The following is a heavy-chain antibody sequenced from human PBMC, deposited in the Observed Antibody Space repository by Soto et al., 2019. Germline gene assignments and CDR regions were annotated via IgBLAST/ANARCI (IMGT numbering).Heavy chain of an antibody. Sequence: GGSLRLSCAASGFTFSSYWMHWVRQAPGKGLVWVSLINTDGSSTSYADSVKGRFTISRDNAKNTLYLQMNTLRAEGTAVYYCARVSAWIPDYWGQGTLVTVSS. D-gene: IGHD1-1*01. CDR3: ARVSAWIPDY. CDR2: INTDGSST. V-gene: IGHV3-74*01. J-gene: IGHJ4*02. CDR1: GFTFSSYW.